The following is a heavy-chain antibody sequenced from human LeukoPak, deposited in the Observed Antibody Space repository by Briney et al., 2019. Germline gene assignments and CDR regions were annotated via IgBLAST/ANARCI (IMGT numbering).Heavy chain of an antibody. CDR2: INHSGST. CDR1: GGSFSGYY. V-gene: IGHV4-34*01. CDR3: ARTWQWLSWFDP. J-gene: IGHJ5*02. Sequence: KPSETLSLTCAVYGGSFSGYYWSWIRQPPGKGLEWIGEINHSGSTNYNPSLKSRVTISVDTSKNQFSLKLSSVTAADTAVYYCARTWQWLSWFDPWGQGTLVTVSS. D-gene: IGHD6-19*01.